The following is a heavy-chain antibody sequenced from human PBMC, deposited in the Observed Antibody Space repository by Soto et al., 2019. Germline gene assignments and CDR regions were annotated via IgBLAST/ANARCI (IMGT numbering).Heavy chain of an antibody. CDR3: ARGRITMVRGVIISNRRDAFDI. CDR1: GGSISSYY. J-gene: IGHJ3*02. CDR2: IYYSGST. Sequence: PSETLSLTCTVSGGSISSYYWSGIRQPPGKGLEWIGYIYYSGSTNYNPSLKSRVTISVDTSKNQFSLKLSSVTAADTAVYYCARGRITMVRGVIISNRRDAFDIWGQGTMVTVSS. V-gene: IGHV4-59*01. D-gene: IGHD3-10*01.